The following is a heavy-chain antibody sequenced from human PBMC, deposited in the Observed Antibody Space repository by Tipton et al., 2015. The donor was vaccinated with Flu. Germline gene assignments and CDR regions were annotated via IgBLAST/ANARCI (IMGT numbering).Heavy chain of an antibody. CDR3: ARDPSLGMPDYFDS. Sequence: TLSLTCTVSGGSIGSYYWNWIRQPPGKGLEWIGYIYNSEYTKYSPSLKSRVTISVDTSKKQFSLQLRSVTAADTAVYFCARDPSLGMPDYFDSWGQGTLVTSSP. V-gene: IGHV4-59*12. D-gene: IGHD2-2*01. CDR2: IYNSEYT. J-gene: IGHJ4*02. CDR1: GGSIGSYY.